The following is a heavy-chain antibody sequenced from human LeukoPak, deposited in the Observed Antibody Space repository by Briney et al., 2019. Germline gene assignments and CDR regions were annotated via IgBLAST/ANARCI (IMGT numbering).Heavy chain of an antibody. CDR2: MNPNSGNT. J-gene: IGHJ4*02. V-gene: IGHV1-8*01. Sequence: ASVKVSCEASGYTFTSYDINWVRQATGQGLELMGWMNPNSGNTGYAQKFQGRVTMTRNTSISTAYMELSSLRSEDTAVYYCARLHYDFWSGYYFDYWGQGTLVTVSS. CDR1: GYTFTSYD. D-gene: IGHD3-3*01. CDR3: ARLHYDFWSGYYFDY.